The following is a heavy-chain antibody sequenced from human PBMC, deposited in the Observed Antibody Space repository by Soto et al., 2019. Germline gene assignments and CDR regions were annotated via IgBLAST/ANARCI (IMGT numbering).Heavy chain of an antibody. Sequence: QVQLQQWGAGLLKPSETLSLTCTVYGGSFSGNYWSWIRQPPGMGLEWIGEISHSGSGTNYNPSLKSRVTIPVHTSKNQFSLKLSSVTAADTAMYYCARGHLPGGNTFYYDYWGQGTLVTVSS. J-gene: IGHJ4*02. CDR2: ISHSGSGT. CDR3: ARGHLPGGNTFYYDY. CDR1: GGSFSGNY. D-gene: IGHD2-15*01. V-gene: IGHV4-34*01.